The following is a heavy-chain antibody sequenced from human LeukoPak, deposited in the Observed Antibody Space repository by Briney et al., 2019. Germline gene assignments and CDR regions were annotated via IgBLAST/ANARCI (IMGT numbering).Heavy chain of an antibody. CDR1: GASISSYY. CDR3: ARASVTYYYYYYMDV. J-gene: IGHJ6*03. Sequence: SQTLSLTCTVSGASISSYYWTWIRQPPGKGLEWIGYIHYSGSTNYNPSLKSRVTISVDTSKNQFSLKLSSVTAADTAVYYCARASVTYYYYYYMDVWGKGTTVTVSS. CDR2: IHYSGST. V-gene: IGHV4-59*01. D-gene: IGHD4-11*01.